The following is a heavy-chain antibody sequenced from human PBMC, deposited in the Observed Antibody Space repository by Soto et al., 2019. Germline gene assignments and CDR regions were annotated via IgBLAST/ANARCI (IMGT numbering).Heavy chain of an antibody. J-gene: IGHJ6*02. Sequence: GGSLRLSCAASGFTFSSYSMNWVRQAPGKGLEWVSSISSSSSYIYYADSVKGRFTISRDNAKNSLYLQMNSLRAEDTAVYYCARDLFGSSSWDYYYYYGMDVWGQGTTVTVSS. CDR2: ISSSSSYI. CDR1: GFTFSSYS. D-gene: IGHD6-13*01. V-gene: IGHV3-21*01. CDR3: ARDLFGSSSWDYYYYYGMDV.